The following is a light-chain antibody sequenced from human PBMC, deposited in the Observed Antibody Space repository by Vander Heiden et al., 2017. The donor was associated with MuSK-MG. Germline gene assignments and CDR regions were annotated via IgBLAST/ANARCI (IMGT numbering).Light chain of an antibody. Sequence: QSALTQPRSVSGSPGQSVTISCTGSRSDVGYYNYVSWFQQHPGKVPKLMIDDVSKRPSGVPHRFSGSKSGNTASLTISGLQAEDEVDYYCSSYEGSSIAYVFGTGTQVTVL. CDR1: RSDVGYYNY. CDR2: DVS. J-gene: IGLJ1*01. V-gene: IGLV2-11*01. CDR3: SSYEGSSIAYV.